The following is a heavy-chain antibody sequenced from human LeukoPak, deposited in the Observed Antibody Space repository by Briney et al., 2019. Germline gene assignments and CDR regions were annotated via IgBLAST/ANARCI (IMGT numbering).Heavy chain of an antibody. J-gene: IGHJ4*02. V-gene: IGHV3-43*02. CDR3: AKAVTTLPPYFVY. CDR1: GFTFDDYV. Sequence: GGSLRLSCAASGFTFDDYVMHWVRQAPGKGLEWVSLISVDGGRTYYADSVKGRFTISRDNSKNSLYLQMDSLRTEDTALYYCAKAVTTLPPYFVYWGQGTLVTVSS. CDR2: ISVDGGRT. D-gene: IGHD4-11*01.